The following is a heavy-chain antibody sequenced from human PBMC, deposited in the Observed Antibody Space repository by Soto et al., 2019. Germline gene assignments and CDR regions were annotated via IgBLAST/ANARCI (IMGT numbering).Heavy chain of an antibody. CDR2: ISAYNGNT. V-gene: IGHV1-18*01. J-gene: IGHJ3*02. Sequence: GASVKVSCKASGYTFTSYGISWVRQAPGQGLEWMGWISAYNGNTNYAQKLQGRVTMTTDTSTSTAYMELRSLRSDDTAVYYCARVKGHYDSSVPETFDIWGQGTMVTVSS. CDR1: GYTFTSYG. CDR3: ARVKGHYDSSVPETFDI. D-gene: IGHD3-22*01.